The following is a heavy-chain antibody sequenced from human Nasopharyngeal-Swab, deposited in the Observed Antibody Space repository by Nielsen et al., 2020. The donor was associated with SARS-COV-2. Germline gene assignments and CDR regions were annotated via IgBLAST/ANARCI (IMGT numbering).Heavy chain of an antibody. CDR1: GFTFSSYA. D-gene: IGHD6-6*01. V-gene: IGHV3-30-3*01. CDR2: ISYDGSNK. Sequence: GESLKISCAASGFTFSSYAMHWVRQAPGQGLEWVAVISYDGSNKYYADSVKGRFTISRDNSKNTLYLQMNSLRAEDTAVYYCASARPVFDYWGQGTLVTVSS. CDR3: ASARPVFDY. J-gene: IGHJ4*02.